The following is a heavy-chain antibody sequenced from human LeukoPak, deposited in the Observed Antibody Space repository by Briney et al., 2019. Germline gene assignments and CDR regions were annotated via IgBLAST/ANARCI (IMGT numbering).Heavy chain of an antibody. CDR1: GFTFDDYA. D-gene: IGHD3-16*01. J-gene: IGHJ4*02. V-gene: IGHV3-9*01. CDR2: ISWNSGSI. CDR3: AKEDRRGRHFDY. Sequence: PGRSLRLSCAASGFTFDDYAMHWVRQAPGKGLEWVSGISWNSGSIGYADSVKGRFTISRDNAKNSLYLQMNSLRAEDTALYYRAKEDRRGRHFDYWGQGTLVTVSS.